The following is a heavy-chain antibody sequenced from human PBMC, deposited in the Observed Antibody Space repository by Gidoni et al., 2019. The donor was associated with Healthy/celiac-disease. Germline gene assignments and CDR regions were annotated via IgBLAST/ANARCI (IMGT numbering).Heavy chain of an antibody. V-gene: IGHV4-61*02. J-gene: IGHJ6*02. Sequence: QVQLQESGPGLVKPSQTLSLTCTVSGGSLSSGRYYWRWIRQPAGKGLEWIGRIYTSGSTNYNPSLKSRVTISVDTSKNQFSLKLSSVTAADTAVYYCARLGAARNLLDSYYYYYGMDVWGQGTTVTVSS. D-gene: IGHD3-3*02. CDR2: IYTSGST. CDR1: GGSLSSGRYY. CDR3: ARLGAARNLLDSYYYYYGMDV.